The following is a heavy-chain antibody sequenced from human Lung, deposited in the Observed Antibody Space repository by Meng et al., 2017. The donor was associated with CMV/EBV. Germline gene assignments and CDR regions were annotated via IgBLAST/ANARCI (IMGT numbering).Heavy chain of an antibody. CDR2: MNPNSGNT. J-gene: IGHJ6*02. Sequence: SVKVSXXASGYTFTSYNINWVRQATGQGLEWMGWMNPNSGNTGSAQRFQGRVTLTRNTSISTAYMELSSLRSEDTAVYYCAREIAAAGPYYYYYALDVWGQEXTVTVSS. CDR3: AREIAAAGPYYYYYALDV. CDR1: GYTFTSYN. D-gene: IGHD6-13*01. V-gene: IGHV1-8*01.